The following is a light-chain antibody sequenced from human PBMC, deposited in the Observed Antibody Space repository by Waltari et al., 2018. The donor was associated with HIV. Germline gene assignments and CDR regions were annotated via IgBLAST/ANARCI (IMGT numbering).Light chain of an antibody. V-gene: IGKV3-15*01. CDR3: QEYNSWPPRYT. CDR1: QTIGIN. CDR2: GAS. J-gene: IGKJ2*01. Sequence: ETVMTQSPATLSVSPGERGIVSCRASQTIGINLAAYQQKPGQGPRLLIYGASTRATGIPGRFNGTGSGTEFTLTISGLQSEDFAIYDCQEYNSWPPRYTFGQGTKVEMK.